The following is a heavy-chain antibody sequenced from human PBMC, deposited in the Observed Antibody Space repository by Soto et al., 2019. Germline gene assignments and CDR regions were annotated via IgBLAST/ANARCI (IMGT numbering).Heavy chain of an antibody. CDR2: TSYFGTT. J-gene: IGHJ4*02. Sequence: QVQLQESGPGLVKPSQTLSLICSVSGGSINSVDYYWSWIRQTPGKGLEWIGYTSYFGTTDYMPSLKSRVTMSVDTSKNQFSLKLSSVTAADTAVYYCARVQRDTAMGHFDYWGQGTLVVLSS. CDR3: ARVQRDTAMGHFDY. CDR1: GGSINSVDYY. V-gene: IGHV4-30-4*01. D-gene: IGHD5-18*01.